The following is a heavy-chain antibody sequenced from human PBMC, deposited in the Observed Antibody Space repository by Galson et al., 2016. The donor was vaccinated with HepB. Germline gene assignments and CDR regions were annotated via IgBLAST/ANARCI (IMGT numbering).Heavy chain of an antibody. CDR2: IKQDGSEK. CDR1: GFSFSSYW. D-gene: IGHD3-3*01. V-gene: IGHV3-7*04. J-gene: IGHJ4*02. Sequence: SLRLSCAASGFSFSSYWMSWVRQAPGKGLEWVANIKQDGSEKYFLASVKGRFTVSRDNAQTSLYLQMNSLRAEDTAVNYCARWYHDFWSAYYNPQHAYYFDSWGQGTLVTDSS. CDR3: ARWYHDFWSAYYNPQHAYYFDS.